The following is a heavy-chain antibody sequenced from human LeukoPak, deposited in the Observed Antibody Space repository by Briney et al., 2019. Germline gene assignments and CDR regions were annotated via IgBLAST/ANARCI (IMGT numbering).Heavy chain of an antibody. Sequence: SETLSLTCTVSGGSISTTAYYWGWIRRPPGKGLEWIGSIYYDGSTHYNPSLKSRVTISIDTSKKQFSPNLISVTAADTAVYYCARDSGTTGEVKFDPWGQGTLVTVSS. J-gene: IGHJ5*02. D-gene: IGHD3-10*01. V-gene: IGHV4-39*07. CDR1: GGSISTTAYY. CDR2: IYYDGST. CDR3: ARDSGTTGEVKFDP.